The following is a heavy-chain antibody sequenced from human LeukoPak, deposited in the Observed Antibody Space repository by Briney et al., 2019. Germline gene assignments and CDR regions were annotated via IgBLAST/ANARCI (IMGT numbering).Heavy chain of an antibody. V-gene: IGHV3-7*01. CDR3: ARDLRSVTQYALFDI. CDR1: GFSFSDAW. Sequence: PGGSLRLSCAASGFSFSDAWLSWVRQVPGTGPQWVASIKTDGSEQFYVDSVKGRFTISRDNAKDSLYLQMNSLRADDTAVYYCARDLRSVTQYALFDIWGQGTMVTVSS. J-gene: IGHJ3*02. D-gene: IGHD5/OR15-5a*01. CDR2: IKTDGSEQ.